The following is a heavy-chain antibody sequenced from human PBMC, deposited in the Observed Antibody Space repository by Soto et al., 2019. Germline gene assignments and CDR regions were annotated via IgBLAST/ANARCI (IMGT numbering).Heavy chain of an antibody. V-gene: IGHV3-30*18. CDR1: GFTFSSYG. D-gene: IGHD4-17*01. Sequence: QVQLVESGGGVVQPGRSLRLSCAASGFTFSSYGMHWVRQAPGKGLEWVAVISYDGSNKYYADSVKGRFTISRDNSKNTLYLQMNSLRAEDTAVYYCAKGGAYGDQGYFDYWGQGTLVTVSS. J-gene: IGHJ4*02. CDR3: AKGGAYGDQGYFDY. CDR2: ISYDGSNK.